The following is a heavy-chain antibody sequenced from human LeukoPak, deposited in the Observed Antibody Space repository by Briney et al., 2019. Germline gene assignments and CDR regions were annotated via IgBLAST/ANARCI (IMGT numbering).Heavy chain of an antibody. J-gene: IGHJ4*02. D-gene: IGHD3-9*01. Sequence: ASVKVSCKASGYTFTSYAMNWVRQAPGQGLEWMGWINTNTGNPTYAQGFTGRFVFSMDTSVSMAYLHISSLKAEDTSRSPYYDILTGYSGDDYWGQGTLVTVSS. V-gene: IGHV7-4-1*04. CDR3: YDILTGYSGDDY. CDR1: GYTFTSYA. CDR2: INTNTGNP.